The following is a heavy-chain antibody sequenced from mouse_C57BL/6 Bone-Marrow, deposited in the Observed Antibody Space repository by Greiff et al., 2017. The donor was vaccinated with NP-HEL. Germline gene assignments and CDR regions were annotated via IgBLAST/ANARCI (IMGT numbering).Heavy chain of an antibody. Sequence: VQGVESGPGLVAPSQSLSITCTVSGFSLTSYGVDWVRQSPGKGLEWLGVIWGVGSTNYNSALKSRLSISKDNSKSQVFLKMNSLQTDDTAMYYCATYYDYDTSYFDYWGQGTTLTVSS. V-gene: IGHV2-6*01. D-gene: IGHD2-4*01. CDR3: ATYYDYDTSYFDY. J-gene: IGHJ2*01. CDR2: IWGVGST. CDR1: GFSLTSYG.